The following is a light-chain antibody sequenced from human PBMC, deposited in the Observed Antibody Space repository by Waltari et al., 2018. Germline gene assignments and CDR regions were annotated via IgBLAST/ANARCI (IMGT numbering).Light chain of an antibody. J-gene: IGLJ1*01. V-gene: IGLV2-14*01. CDR1: SSDIGAYNY. Sequence: QSALTQPASVSGSPGQSITISCTGASSDIGAYNYVSWFQQHPGKAPKLLISEVSIRPSGVSNRLSGSTSGNTASLTISGLQAEDEADYYCSSFTGSSTPYVFGSGTRVAV. CDR2: EVS. CDR3: SSFTGSSTPYV.